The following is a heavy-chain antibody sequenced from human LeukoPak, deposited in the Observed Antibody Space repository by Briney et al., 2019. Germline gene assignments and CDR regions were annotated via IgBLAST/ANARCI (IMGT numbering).Heavy chain of an antibody. CDR2: IYYSGST. Sequence: PSETLSLTCTVSGGSISSSSYYWGWIRQPPGKGLEWIGSIYYSGSTNYNPSLKSRVTISVDTSKNQFSLKLSSVTAADTAVYYCARGRNSEVGFDYWGQGTLVTVSS. D-gene: IGHD1-26*01. V-gene: IGHV4-39*07. CDR3: ARGRNSEVGFDY. J-gene: IGHJ4*02. CDR1: GGSISSSSYY.